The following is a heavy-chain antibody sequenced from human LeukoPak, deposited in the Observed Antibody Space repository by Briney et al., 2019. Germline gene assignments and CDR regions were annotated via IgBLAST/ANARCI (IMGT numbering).Heavy chain of an antibody. CDR1: GYTFTSYG. J-gene: IGHJ4*02. D-gene: IGHD5-18*01. Sequence: ASVKVSRKASGYTFTSYGISWVRQAPGQGLEWMGWISAYNGNTNYAQKLQGRVTMTTDTPTSTAYMELRSLRSDDTAVYYCATSVIDTAMVDFNYLDYWGQGTLVTVSS. CDR3: ATSVIDTAMVDFNYLDY. V-gene: IGHV1-18*01. CDR2: ISAYNGNT.